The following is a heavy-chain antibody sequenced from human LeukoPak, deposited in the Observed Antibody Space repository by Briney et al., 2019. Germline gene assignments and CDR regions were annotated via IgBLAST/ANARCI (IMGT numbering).Heavy chain of an antibody. CDR2: LYRGGTI. J-gene: IGHJ4*02. CDR3: AKPIAVAGTVDY. D-gene: IGHD6-19*01. Sequence: PGGSLRLSCVASGFTLSNDFMSWVRQAPGKGLEWVSVLYRGGTIYYADSVKGRFTISRDNAKNTLYLQMNSLRAEDTAVYYCAKPIAVAGTVDYWGQGTLVTVSS. V-gene: IGHV3-66*04. CDR1: GFTLSNDF.